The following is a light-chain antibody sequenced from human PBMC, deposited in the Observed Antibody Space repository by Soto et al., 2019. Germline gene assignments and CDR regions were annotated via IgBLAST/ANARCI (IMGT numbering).Light chain of an antibody. CDR3: QQYNNWPPWT. J-gene: IGKJ1*01. CDR1: QSVSSN. Sequence: EIGMTQSPATLSVSPGERATLACRASQSVSSNLAWYQKKPGQAPRPLIYGASTRATGIPARFSGSGSGTEFTLTISSLQSEDFAVYYCQQYNNWPPWTFGQGTKVEIK. V-gene: IGKV3-15*01. CDR2: GAS.